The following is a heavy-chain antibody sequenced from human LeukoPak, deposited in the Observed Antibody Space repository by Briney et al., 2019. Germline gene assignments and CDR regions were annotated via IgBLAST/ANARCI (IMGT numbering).Heavy chain of an antibody. CDR2: ISDTGAGT. V-gene: IGHV3-23*01. D-gene: IGHD1-26*01. CDR1: GFTFNDYA. CDR3: AKNQWELTD. Sequence: GGSLRLSCAASGFTFNDYAMTWVRQAPGKGLEWVSSISDTGAGTYYADTVKGRFTISRDNSKNTPFLQMNSLRAEDTAVYSCAKNQWELTDWGQGTLVTVSS. J-gene: IGHJ4*02.